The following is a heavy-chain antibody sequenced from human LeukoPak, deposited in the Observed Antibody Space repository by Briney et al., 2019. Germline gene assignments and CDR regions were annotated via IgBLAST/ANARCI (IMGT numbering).Heavy chain of an antibody. CDR2: IITIFGTA. CDR3: ASRDSSAYFTYFDY. Sequence: SVKVSCKASGGTFSSYAISWVRQAPGQGLEWMGGIITIFGTANYAQKFQGRVTITADESTSTAYMELSSLRSEDTPVYYCASRDSSAYFTYFDYWGQGTLVTVSS. J-gene: IGHJ4*02. V-gene: IGHV1-69*13. D-gene: IGHD3-22*01. CDR1: GGTFSSYA.